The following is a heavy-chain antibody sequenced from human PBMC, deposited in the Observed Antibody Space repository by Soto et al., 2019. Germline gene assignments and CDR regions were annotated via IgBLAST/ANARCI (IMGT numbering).Heavy chain of an antibody. D-gene: IGHD2-15*01. CDR1: GGTFSSYA. CDR3: ARLGGGSLFVY. J-gene: IGHJ4*02. Sequence: QVQLVQSGAEVKKLGSSVKVSCKASGGTFSSYAISWVRQAPGQVLEWMGGSIPIFGTANYAQKFQGRVTITADESPSTAYMELSSLRSDDTAVYYCARLGGGSLFVYWGQGTLVTGSS. CDR2: SIPIFGTA. V-gene: IGHV1-69*01.